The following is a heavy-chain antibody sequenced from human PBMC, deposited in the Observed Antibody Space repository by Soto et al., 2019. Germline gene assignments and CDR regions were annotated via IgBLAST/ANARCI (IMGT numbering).Heavy chain of an antibody. J-gene: IGHJ6*02. CDR3: ARGWYYYDSSGYYFSGMDV. CDR2: IYYSGST. Sequence: SETLSLTCTVSGGSISSYYWSWIRQPPGKGLEWIGYIYYSGSTNYNPSLKSRVTISVDTSKNQFSLKLSSVTAADTAVYYCARGWYYYDSSGYYFSGMDVWGQGTTVT. D-gene: IGHD3-22*01. CDR1: GGSISSYY. V-gene: IGHV4-59*12.